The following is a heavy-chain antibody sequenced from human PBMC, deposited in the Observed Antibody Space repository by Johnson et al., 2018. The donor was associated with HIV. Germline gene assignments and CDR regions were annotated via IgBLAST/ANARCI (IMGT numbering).Heavy chain of an antibody. CDR2: IYSGGST. CDR3: ARSGDSIGSFWAGGAFDI. CDR1: GFTFSNYA. V-gene: IGHV3-66*01. J-gene: IGHJ3*02. Sequence: VQLVESGGGVVQPGRSLRLSCAASGFTFSNYAMHWVRQAPGKGLEWVSVIYSGGSTYYADSVKGRFTISRDNSKNTLYLQMNSLRAEDTAVYYCARSGDSIGSFWAGGAFDIWGQGTMVTVSS. D-gene: IGHD3/OR15-3a*01.